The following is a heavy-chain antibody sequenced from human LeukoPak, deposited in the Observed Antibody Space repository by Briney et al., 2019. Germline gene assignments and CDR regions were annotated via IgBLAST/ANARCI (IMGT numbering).Heavy chain of an antibody. D-gene: IGHD3-16*02. J-gene: IGHJ4*02. CDR2: VYYSGST. V-gene: IGHV4-59*01. CDR3: ARAVISFGGGIAKGFDC. CDR1: GGSISTYH. Sequence: SETLSLTCTVSGGSISTYHWSWIRQPPGKGPEWIRYVYYSGSTDYSPSLKSRATISVDTSMNQFSLSLSSVTAADTAIYYCARAVISFGGGIAKGFDCWGQGTLVTVSS.